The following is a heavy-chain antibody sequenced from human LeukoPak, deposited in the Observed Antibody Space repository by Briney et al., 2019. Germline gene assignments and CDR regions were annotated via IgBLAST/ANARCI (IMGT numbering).Heavy chain of an antibody. CDR3: TTGGYAFDI. J-gene: IGHJ3*02. V-gene: IGHV3-15*01. CDR2: IKTKTDGETT. D-gene: IGHD3-10*01. CDR1: GFTFTNAW. Sequence: GGSLRLSCVASGFTFTNAWMNWVRQAPGKGLEWLGRIKTKTDGETTDYAAPVKGRFTISRDDSKNTLYLQMNSLKTEDTAVYYCTTGGYAFDIWGQGTMVTVSS.